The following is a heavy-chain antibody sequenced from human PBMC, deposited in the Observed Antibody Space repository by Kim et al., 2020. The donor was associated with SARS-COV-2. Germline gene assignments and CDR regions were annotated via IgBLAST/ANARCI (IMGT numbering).Heavy chain of an antibody. CDR2: ISSSSSYI. CDR3: ARALRRGYYTGSPY. J-gene: IGHJ4*02. D-gene: IGHD3-3*01. V-gene: IGHV3-21*01. Sequence: GGSLRLSCAASGFTFSSYSMNWVRQAPGKGLEWVSSISSSSSYIYYADSVKGRFTISRDKAKNSLYLQMNSLRAEDTAVYYCARALRRGYYTGSPYWGQGTLVTVSS. CDR1: GFTFSSYS.